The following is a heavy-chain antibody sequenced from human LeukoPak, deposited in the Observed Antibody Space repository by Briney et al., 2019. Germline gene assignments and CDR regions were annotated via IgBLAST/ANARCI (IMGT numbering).Heavy chain of an antibody. CDR1: GFSFTTYW. Sequence: GGSLRLSCAASGFSFTTYWMNWVRQAPGKGLEWVAIINQDGSERYYVDSVKGRFTISRDNREDTLNLQMDSLRAEDTAVYYCAKGWAGFGPWGQGTLVTVSS. J-gene: IGHJ5*02. CDR3: AKGWAGFGP. D-gene: IGHD1-26*01. V-gene: IGHV3-7*01. CDR2: INQDGSER.